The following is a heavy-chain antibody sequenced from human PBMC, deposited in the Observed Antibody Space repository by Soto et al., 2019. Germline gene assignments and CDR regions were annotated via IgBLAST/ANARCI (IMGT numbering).Heavy chain of an antibody. CDR1: GFSLYTVGVG. J-gene: IGHJ4*02. D-gene: IGHD4-17*01. CDR3: AHNRMTTVTFDY. CDR2: VYWNADK. Sequence: QITLKESGPPLVKPTQPLTLTCTFSGFSLYTVGVGVARIRQPPGKALECLALVYWNADKRYSPSLKSRLTITGDTSKNQVVLTMTNVDPMDTATYYCAHNRMTTVTFDYWGQGTVVTVSS. V-gene: IGHV2-5*01.